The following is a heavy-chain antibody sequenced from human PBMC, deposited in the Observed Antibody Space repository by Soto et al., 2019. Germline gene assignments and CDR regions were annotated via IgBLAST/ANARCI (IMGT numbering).Heavy chain of an antibody. CDR2: INAGNGNT. Sequence: GASVKVSCEASGYTFTGYAMHWVRQAPGQRLEWMGWINAGNGNTKYSQKFQGRVTITRDTSASTAYMELSSLRSEDTAVYYCARAVAVAADFDYWGQGTLVTVS. CDR1: GYTFTGYA. D-gene: IGHD6-19*01. CDR3: ARAVAVAADFDY. J-gene: IGHJ4*02. V-gene: IGHV1-3*01.